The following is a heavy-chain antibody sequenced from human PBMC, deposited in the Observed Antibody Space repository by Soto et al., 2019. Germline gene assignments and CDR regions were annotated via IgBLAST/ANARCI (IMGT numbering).Heavy chain of an antibody. V-gene: IGHV3-23*01. CDR1: GFTFSSYA. Sequence: GGSLRLSCAASGFTFSSYAMSWVRQAPGKGLEWVSAISGSGGSTYYADSVKGRFTISRDNSKNTLYLQMNSLRAEDTAVYYCAKQKTWKKAVAGYYFDYWGQGTLVTVSS. CDR3: AKQKTWKKAVAGYYFDY. CDR2: ISGSGGST. J-gene: IGHJ4*02. D-gene: IGHD6-19*01.